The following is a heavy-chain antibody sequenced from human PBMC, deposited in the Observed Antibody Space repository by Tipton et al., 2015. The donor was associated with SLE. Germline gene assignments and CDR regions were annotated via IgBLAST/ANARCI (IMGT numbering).Heavy chain of an antibody. D-gene: IGHD6-13*01. Sequence: TLSLTCTVSGGSISSHYWSWIRQPPGKGLEWIGYIYYSGSTNYNPSLKSRVTISVDTSKNQFSLKLSSVTAADTAVYYCARAGIAAAGTRWFDPWGQGTLVTVSS. V-gene: IGHV4-59*11. CDR3: ARAGIAAAGTRWFDP. CDR1: GGSISSHY. J-gene: IGHJ5*02. CDR2: IYYSGST.